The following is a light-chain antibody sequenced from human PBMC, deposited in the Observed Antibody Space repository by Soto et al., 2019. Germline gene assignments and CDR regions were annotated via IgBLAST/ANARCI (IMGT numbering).Light chain of an antibody. V-gene: IGKV3-20*01. CDR3: EQYGTSPKT. Sequence: EIVLTQSPGTLSLSPGERATLSCRASQSVSGSYLTWYQQKPGQAPRLLIYGASSRDTGIPDRFSGSGSGTDFTLTISRLEPEDFAVYYCEQYGTSPKTFGLGTKVEIK. CDR2: GAS. J-gene: IGKJ1*01. CDR1: QSVSGSY.